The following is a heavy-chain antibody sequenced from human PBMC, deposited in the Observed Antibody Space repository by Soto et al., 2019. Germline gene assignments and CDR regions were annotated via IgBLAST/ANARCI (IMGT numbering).Heavy chain of an antibody. D-gene: IGHD6-6*01. CDR3: SKRSSSSTLDY. Sequence: GGSLRLSCAASGFAFSSYSMNWVRQAPGKGLEWVSSFTSGSGYIYYADSVKGRFTISRDNSKNTLYLQMNSLRAEDTAVYYCSKRSSSSTLDYWGQGTLDTVSS. V-gene: IGHV3-21*04. CDR1: GFAFSSYS. CDR2: FTSGSGYI. J-gene: IGHJ4*02.